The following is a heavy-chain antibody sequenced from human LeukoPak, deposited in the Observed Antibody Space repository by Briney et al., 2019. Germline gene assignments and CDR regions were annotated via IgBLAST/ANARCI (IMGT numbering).Heavy chain of an antibody. CDR2: ISSSSSYI. D-gene: IGHD6-19*01. CDR3: ASLASSGWAFDI. V-gene: IGHV3-21*01. J-gene: IGHJ3*02. CDR1: GFTFSSYS. Sequence: PGGSLRLSCAASGFTFSSYSMNWVRQAPGKGLEWVSSISSSSSYIYYADSVKGRFTISRDNAKNSLYLQMNSLRAEDTAVYYCASLASSGWAFDIWGQGTXVTV.